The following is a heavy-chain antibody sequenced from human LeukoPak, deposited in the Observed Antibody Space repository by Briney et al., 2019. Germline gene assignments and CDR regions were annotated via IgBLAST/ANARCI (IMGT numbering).Heavy chain of an antibody. CDR3: ARERGRIVVVPAAIRGNWFDP. CDR2: TYYRSKWYN. CDR1: GDSVSSNSAA. D-gene: IGHD2-2*02. Sequence: SQTLSLTCAISGDSVSSNSAAWNWIRQSPSRGLEWLGRTYYRSKWYNDYAVSVKSRITINPDTSKNQFSLQLNSVTPEDTAVYYCARERGRIVVVPAAIRGNWFDPWGQGTLVTVSS. J-gene: IGHJ5*02. V-gene: IGHV6-1*01.